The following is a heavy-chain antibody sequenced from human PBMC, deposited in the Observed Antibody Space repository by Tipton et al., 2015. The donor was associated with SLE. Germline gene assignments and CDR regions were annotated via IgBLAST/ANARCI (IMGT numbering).Heavy chain of an antibody. CDR3: ARELDHYPIDY. D-gene: IGHD3-10*01. V-gene: IGHV1-18*01. Sequence: QVQLVQSGAEVKKPGASVTVSCKASGYMFTSYGISWERQAPGQGLEWMGWITVYNNNAQYAPEFQGRVSMTTDIPANTAYMELRSLTSDDTAVYYCARELDHYPIDYWGQGTLVTVSS. J-gene: IGHJ4*02. CDR1: GYMFTSYG. CDR2: ITVYNNNA.